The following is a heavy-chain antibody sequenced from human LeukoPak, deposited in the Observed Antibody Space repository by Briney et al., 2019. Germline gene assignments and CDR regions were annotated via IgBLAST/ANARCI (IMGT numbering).Heavy chain of an antibody. D-gene: IGHD3-10*01. J-gene: IGHJ4*02. CDR3: AKDIGSYYDY. CDR2: ISISSNYI. CDR1: GFTFSRYS. Sequence: GGSLRLSCAASGFTFSRYSMDWVRQAPGKGLEWVSSISISSNYIYYTDSVKGRFTISRDNSKNTLYLEMNSLRAEDTAVYYCAKDIGSYYDYWGQGILVTVSS. V-gene: IGHV3-21*01.